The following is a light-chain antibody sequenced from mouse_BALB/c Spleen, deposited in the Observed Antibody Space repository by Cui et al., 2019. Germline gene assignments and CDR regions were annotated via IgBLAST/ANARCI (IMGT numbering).Light chain of an antibody. V-gene: IGKV3-4*01. Sequence: DLVLIQSPATLPVSLGPWATISCKASQSVDYDGDSYVNWYQLRPGQPPKLLVYAACNMESGIAARFSGSGSGTDFTLNIHPVEEEDAATSYCEQSNKDPPTFGGGTKLEIK. J-gene: IGKJ1*01. CDR2: AAC. CDR1: QSVDYDGDSY. CDR3: EQSNKDPPT.